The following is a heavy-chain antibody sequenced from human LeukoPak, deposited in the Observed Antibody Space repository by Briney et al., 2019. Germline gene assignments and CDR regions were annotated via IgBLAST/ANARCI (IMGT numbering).Heavy chain of an antibody. Sequence: SETLSLTCTASGGSLTSGGYYWSWIRQHPGKGLEWIGYIYYSGSTYYNPSLKSRVTISVDTSKNQFYLKLSSVTAADTAVYYCARGLMVRGVILPHNWFDPWGQGTLVTVSS. D-gene: IGHD3-10*01. J-gene: IGHJ5*02. V-gene: IGHV4-31*03. CDR2: IYYSGST. CDR1: GGSLTSGGYY. CDR3: ARGLMVRGVILPHNWFDP.